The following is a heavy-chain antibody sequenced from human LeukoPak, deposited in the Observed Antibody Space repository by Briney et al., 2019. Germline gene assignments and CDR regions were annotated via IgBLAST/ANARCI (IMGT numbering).Heavy chain of an antibody. Sequence: SETLSLTCAVYGGSFSGYYWSWIRQPPGKGLEWIGEINHSGSTNYNPSLKSRVTISVDTSKNQFSLKLSSVTAADTAVCYCASFDYGDTLYYWGQGTLVTVSS. J-gene: IGHJ4*02. CDR1: GGSFSGYY. V-gene: IGHV4-34*01. CDR3: ASFDYGDTLYY. CDR2: INHSGST. D-gene: IGHD4-17*01.